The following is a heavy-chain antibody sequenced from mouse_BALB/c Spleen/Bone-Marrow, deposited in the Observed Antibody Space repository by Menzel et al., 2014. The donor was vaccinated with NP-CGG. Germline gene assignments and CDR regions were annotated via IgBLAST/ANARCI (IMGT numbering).Heavy chain of an antibody. CDR2: ISYSGNT. CDR1: GDSITNAY. V-gene: IGHV3-8*02. D-gene: IGHD3-3*01. CDR3: ARGTGYYFDY. Sequence: EVKLVESGPSLVKPSQTLSLTCSVTGDSITNAYWNWIRKFPGNKIDYMGYISYSGNTYYNPSLKSRISITRDTSKNQFYLQLNSVTTEDTATYFCARGTGYYFDYWGHGTTLTVSS. J-gene: IGHJ2*01.